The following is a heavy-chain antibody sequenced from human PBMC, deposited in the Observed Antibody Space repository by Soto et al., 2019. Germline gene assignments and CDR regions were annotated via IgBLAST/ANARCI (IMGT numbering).Heavy chain of an antibody. J-gene: IGHJ4*02. CDR3: ARDRIYSSGWHDY. Sequence: QVQLVESGGGVVQPGRSLRLSCAASGFTFSSYAMHWVRQAPGKGLEWVADISYDGSNKYYADSVKGRFTISRDNSNNTLYLQMDSLRAGDSAVYYCARDRIYSSGWHDYWGQGTLVTVSS. CDR2: ISYDGSNK. CDR1: GFTFSSYA. D-gene: IGHD6-25*01. V-gene: IGHV3-30-3*01.